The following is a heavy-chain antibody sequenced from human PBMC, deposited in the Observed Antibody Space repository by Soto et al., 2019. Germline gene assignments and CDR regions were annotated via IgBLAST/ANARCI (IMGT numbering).Heavy chain of an antibody. Sequence: GGSRRLSGAAPGFTFTSNAMSWVRQATGKGLEWVSAISGSGGSTYYADSVKGRFTISRDNSKNTLYLQMNSLRAEDTAVYYCAKAYSGYVPSAFDIWGQGTMVTVSS. D-gene: IGHD5-12*01. CDR1: GFTFTSNA. CDR2: ISGSGGST. V-gene: IGHV3-23*01. CDR3: AKAYSGYVPSAFDI. J-gene: IGHJ3*02.